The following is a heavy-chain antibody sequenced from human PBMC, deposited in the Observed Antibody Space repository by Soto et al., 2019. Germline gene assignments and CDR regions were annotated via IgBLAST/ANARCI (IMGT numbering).Heavy chain of an antibody. Sequence: QITLKESGPTLVKPTQTLTLTCTVSGFSLSLSGVSVGWIRPPPGKGLEWLTLIYGDDVKQYSPSLKTRLTITSDTSKNQVVLTTTHVDPVDTATYYCAHGMARGYSDYLAYWGQGTLVTVSS. CDR2: IYGDDVK. CDR3: AHGMARGYSDYLAY. V-gene: IGHV2-5*02. J-gene: IGHJ4*02. CDR1: GFSLSLSGVS. D-gene: IGHD5-12*01.